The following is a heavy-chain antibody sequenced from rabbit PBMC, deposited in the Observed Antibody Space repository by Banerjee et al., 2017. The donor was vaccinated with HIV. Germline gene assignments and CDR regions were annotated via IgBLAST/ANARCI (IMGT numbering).Heavy chain of an antibody. CDR2: IYGATGSSA. CDR3: ARDLDDVIGWNFGW. D-gene: IGHD4-1*01. J-gene: IGHJ3*01. V-gene: IGHV1S45*01. CDR1: GFSFSSHLY. Sequence: QQQLEESGGDLVKPEGSLTLTCTASGFSFSSHLYMCWVRQAPGKGLELIACIYGATGSSAWYATWARGRFTFSKTSSTTVTLQMTSLTAADTATYFCARDLDDVIGWNFGWWGQGTLVTVS.